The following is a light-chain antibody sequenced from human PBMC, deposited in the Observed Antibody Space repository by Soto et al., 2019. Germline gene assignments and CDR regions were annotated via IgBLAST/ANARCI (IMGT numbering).Light chain of an antibody. V-gene: IGLV2-14*01. J-gene: IGLJ1*01. Sequence: QSALTRPASVSGSPGQSITISCTGTGSDVGGYDYVSWYQHHPGKAPKVMIYEVTNRPSGVSNRFSGSKSGNTASLTISGLLAEDEADYYCSSYTRTSTYVFGTG. CDR3: SSYTRTSTYV. CDR2: EVT. CDR1: GSDVGGYDY.